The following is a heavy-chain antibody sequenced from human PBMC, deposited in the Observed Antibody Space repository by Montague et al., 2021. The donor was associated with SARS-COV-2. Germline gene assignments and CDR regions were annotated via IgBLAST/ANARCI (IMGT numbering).Heavy chain of an antibody. CDR2: IYYSGST. CDR1: GGPISSSSYY. Sequence: SETLSLTCTVPGGPISSSSYYWGWIRQPPGKGLEWIGSIYYSGSTYYNPSLKSRVTISVDTSKNRFSLKLSSVTAADTAVYYCAGSPPGIAAAGTVAAFDIWGQGTMVTVSS. V-gene: IGHV4-39*01. J-gene: IGHJ3*02. CDR3: AGSPPGIAAAGTVAAFDI. D-gene: IGHD6-13*01.